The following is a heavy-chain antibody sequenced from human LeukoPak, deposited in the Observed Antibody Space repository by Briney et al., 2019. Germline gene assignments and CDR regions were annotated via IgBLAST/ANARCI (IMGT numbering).Heavy chain of an antibody. D-gene: IGHD3-22*01. V-gene: IGHV3-48*03. Sequence: GGSLRLSCAASGFTFSSFEMNWVRQAPGKGREWVSYISISGSTIYYADSVKGRFTISRDNAKNSLYLQMNSLRAEDTALYYCAKDRDYDSSGVDYWGQGTLVTVSS. CDR1: GFTFSSFE. CDR2: ISISGSTI. J-gene: IGHJ4*02. CDR3: AKDRDYDSSGVDY.